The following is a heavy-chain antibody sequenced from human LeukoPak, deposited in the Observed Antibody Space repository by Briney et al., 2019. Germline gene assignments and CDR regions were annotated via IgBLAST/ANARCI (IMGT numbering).Heavy chain of an antibody. Sequence: ASVKVSCKAAGGTFSSYAISRVRQAPGQGLEWMGGIIPIFGTAKYAQKFQGRVTITADELTRTAHMELSSLRSEDTAVYYCARAPSLVVTASPWLGWFDPWGQGTLVTVSS. V-gene: IGHV1-69*01. CDR3: ARAPSLVVTASPWLGWFDP. D-gene: IGHD2-21*02. CDR1: GGTFSSYA. J-gene: IGHJ5*02. CDR2: IIPIFGTA.